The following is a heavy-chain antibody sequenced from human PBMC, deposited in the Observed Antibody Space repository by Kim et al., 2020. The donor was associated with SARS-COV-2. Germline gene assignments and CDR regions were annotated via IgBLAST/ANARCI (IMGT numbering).Heavy chain of an antibody. CDR1: GGSISSYY. V-gene: IGHV4-59*01. J-gene: IGHJ4*02. D-gene: IGHD3-22*01. Sequence: SETLSLTCTVSGGSISSYYWSWIWQPPGKGLEWIGYIYYSGSTNYNPSLKSRVTISVDTSKNQFSLKLSSVTAADTAVYYCASWDSSGYGNDYWGQGTLVTVSS. CDR3: ASWDSSGYGNDY. CDR2: IYYSGST.